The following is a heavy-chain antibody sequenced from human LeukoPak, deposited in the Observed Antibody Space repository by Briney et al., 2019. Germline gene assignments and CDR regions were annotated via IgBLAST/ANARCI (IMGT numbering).Heavy chain of an antibody. J-gene: IGHJ5*02. CDR1: GGSISSTSHY. CDR3: ARDPRYCSSISCYPTWFDP. D-gene: IGHD2-2*01. V-gene: IGHV4-39*07. CDR2: IYNSGNT. Sequence: SETLSLTCTVSGGSISSTSHYWGWIRQPPGKGLEWIGSIYNSGNTYYNPSLKSRVTISADTSKNQFSLKVNSVTAADTAVYYCARDPRYCSSISCYPTWFDPWGQGTLVTVSS.